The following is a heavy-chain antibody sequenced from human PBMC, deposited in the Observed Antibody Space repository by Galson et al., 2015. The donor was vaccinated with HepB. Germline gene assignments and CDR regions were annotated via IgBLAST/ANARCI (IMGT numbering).Heavy chain of an antibody. D-gene: IGHD3-10*01. V-gene: IGHV3-48*01. J-gene: IGHJ4*01. CDR1: GFNFSSYS. CDR2: ISSSSSTI. Sequence: SLRLSCAASGFNFSSYSMNWVRQAPGKGLEGVSYISSSSSTIYYADSVKGRFTISRDNAKNSLYLQMNSLRAEDTAVYYCARFTGAGRFDYWGHGTLVTVSS. CDR3: ARFTGAGRFDY.